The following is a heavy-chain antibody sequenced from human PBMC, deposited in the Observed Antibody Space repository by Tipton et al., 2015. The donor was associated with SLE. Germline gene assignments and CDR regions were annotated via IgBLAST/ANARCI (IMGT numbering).Heavy chain of an antibody. V-gene: IGHV3-15*01. D-gene: IGHD2-2*01. Sequence: SLRLSCAASGFTVSSNYMSWVRQAPGKGLEWVGRIKSKTDGGTTDYAAPVKGRFTISRDDSKNTLYLQMNSLKTEDTAVYYCTTGYCSSTSCLGVNAFDIWGQGTMVTVSS. J-gene: IGHJ3*02. CDR1: GFTVSSNY. CDR3: TTGYCSSTSCLGVNAFDI. CDR2: IKSKTDGGTT.